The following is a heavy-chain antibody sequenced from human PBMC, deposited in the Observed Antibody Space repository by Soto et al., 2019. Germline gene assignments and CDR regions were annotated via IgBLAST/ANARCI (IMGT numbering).Heavy chain of an antibody. J-gene: IGHJ4*02. V-gene: IGHV3-23*01. CDR1: GFTFSSYA. Sequence: HPGGSLRLSCAASGFTFSSYAMSWVRQAPGKGLEWVSAISGSGGSTYYADSVKGRFTISRDNSKNTLYLQMNSLRAEDTAVYYCAKDLTKYYYDSSGYYFDYWGQGTLVTVSS. CDR2: ISGSGGST. CDR3: AKDLTKYYYDSSGYYFDY. D-gene: IGHD3-22*01.